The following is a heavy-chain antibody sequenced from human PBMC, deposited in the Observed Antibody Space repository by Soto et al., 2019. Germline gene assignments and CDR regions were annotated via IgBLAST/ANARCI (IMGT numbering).Heavy chain of an antibody. CDR1: GGSFSGYY. J-gene: IGHJ4*02. CDR2: INHSGST. CDR3: ARDPIHYAPFDY. V-gene: IGHV4-34*01. D-gene: IGHD4-17*01. Sequence: PSETLSLTCAVYGGSFSGYYWSWIRQPPGKGLEWIGEINHSGSTNYNPSLKSRVTISVDTSKNQFPLKLSSVTAADTAVYYCARDPIHYAPFDYWGQGTLVTVSS.